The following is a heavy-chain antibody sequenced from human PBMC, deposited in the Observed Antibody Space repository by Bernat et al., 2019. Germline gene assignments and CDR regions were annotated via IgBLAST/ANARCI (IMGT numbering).Heavy chain of an antibody. V-gene: IGHV4-39*01. J-gene: IGHJ4*02. CDR3: ASQVLELGGDY. Sequence: QLQLQESGPGLVKPSETLSLTCTVSGGSISSSSYYWGWIRQPPGKGLEWIGSIYYSGSTYYNPSLKSRVTISVDTSKNQFSLKLSSVTAADTAVYYRASQVLELGGDYWGQGTLVTVSS. D-gene: IGHD1-7*01. CDR2: IYYSGST. CDR1: GGSISSSSYY.